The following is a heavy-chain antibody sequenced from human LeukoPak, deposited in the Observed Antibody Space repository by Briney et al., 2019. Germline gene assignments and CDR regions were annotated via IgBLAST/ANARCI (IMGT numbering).Heavy chain of an antibody. V-gene: IGHV1-18*01. D-gene: IGHD3-10*01. J-gene: IGHJ6*03. CDR2: ISTYNGNT. CDR3: ARRVNELLWFGELSDRMYYYYYMDV. CDR1: GYNFILHG. Sequence: ASVKVSCKASGYNFILHGISWVRLAPGQGLEWMGWISTYNGNTKYAQNLQGRVTMTRDMSTSTVYMELSSLRSEDTAVYYCARRVNELLWFGELSDRMYYYYYMDVWGKGTTVTVSS.